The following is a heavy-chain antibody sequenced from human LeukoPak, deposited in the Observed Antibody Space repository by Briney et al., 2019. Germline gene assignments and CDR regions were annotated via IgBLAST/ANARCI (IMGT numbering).Heavy chain of an antibody. CDR2: IYDSGST. V-gene: IGHV4-39*01. CDR1: GGSIRSSYYY. D-gene: IGHD3-16*02. Sequence: SETLSLTCTVSGGSIRSSYYYWGWIRQPPGKGLEWIGSIYDSGSTYYNPSLKSRVTISVDTSKNQFSLKLSSVTAADTAVYYCAFMITFGGVIVWNYWGQGTLVTVSS. CDR3: AFMITFGGVIVWNY. J-gene: IGHJ4*02.